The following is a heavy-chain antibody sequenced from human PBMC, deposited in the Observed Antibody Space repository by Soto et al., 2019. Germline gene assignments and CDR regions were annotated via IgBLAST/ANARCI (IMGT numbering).Heavy chain of an antibody. V-gene: IGHV4-59*01. CDR2: IYYSGST. D-gene: IGHD2-2*01. CDR1: GGSISSYY. J-gene: IGHJ5*02. Sequence: SETLSLTCTGSGGSISSYYWSWIRQPPGKGLEWIGYIYYSGSTNYNPSLKSRVTISVDTSKNQFSLKLSSVTAAETAVYYCARLDGRCSSTSCSLNWFDPWGKGTLVTVSS. CDR3: ARLDGRCSSTSCSLNWFDP.